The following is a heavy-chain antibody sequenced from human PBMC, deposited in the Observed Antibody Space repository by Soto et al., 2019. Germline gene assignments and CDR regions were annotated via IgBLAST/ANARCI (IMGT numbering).Heavy chain of an antibody. J-gene: IGHJ6*02. D-gene: IGHD1-26*01. CDR2: IYSGGST. CDR1: GFTVSSNY. V-gene: IGHV3-53*01. Sequence: PGGSLRLSCAASGFTVSSNYMSWVRQAPGKGLEWVSVIYSGGSTYYADSVRGRFTISRDNSKNTLYLQMKSLRAEDTAVYYCASDPTATRHGMDVWGQGTTVTVSS. CDR3: ASDPTATRHGMDV.